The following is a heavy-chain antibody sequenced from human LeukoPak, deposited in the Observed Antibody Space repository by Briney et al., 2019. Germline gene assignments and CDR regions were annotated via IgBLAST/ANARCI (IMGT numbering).Heavy chain of an antibody. V-gene: IGHV4-34*01. CDR3: ARDLAYCGGDCYSLFGL. Sequence: PSETLSLTCAVYGGSFSGYYWSWIRQPPGRGLEWIGEINHSGSTNYNPSLKSRVTISVDTSKNQFSLKLSSVTAADTAVYYCARDLAYCGGDCYSLFGLWGQGTLVTVSS. CDR2: INHSGST. J-gene: IGHJ4*02. CDR1: GGSFSGYY. D-gene: IGHD2-21*02.